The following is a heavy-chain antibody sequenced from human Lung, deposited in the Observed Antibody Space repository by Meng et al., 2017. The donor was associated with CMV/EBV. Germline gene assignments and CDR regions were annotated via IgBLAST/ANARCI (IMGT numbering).Heavy chain of an antibody. CDR3: ARGRMGGYYGVIAASNLPFDY. CDR2: INHSGST. Sequence: SETLSLPCAVYGGSFSGYYWSWIRQPPGKGLEWIGEINHSGSTNYNPSLKSRVTISVDTSKNQFSLKLSSVTAADTAVYYCARGRMGGYYGVIAASNLPFDYWGQGTLVTVSS. J-gene: IGHJ4*02. V-gene: IGHV4-34*01. CDR1: GGSFSGYY. D-gene: IGHD3-3*01.